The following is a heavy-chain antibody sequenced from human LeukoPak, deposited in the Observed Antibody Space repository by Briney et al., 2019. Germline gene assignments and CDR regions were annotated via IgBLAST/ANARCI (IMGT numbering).Heavy chain of an antibody. Sequence: GGSLRLSCAASGFTFSDYYMSWIRQAPGKGLEWVSYISSSGSSIYYADSVKGRFTISRDNAKNSLYLQTNSLRAEDTAVYYCARVRPYCSGGSCYSMDYWGQGTLVTVSS. V-gene: IGHV3-11*04. CDR2: ISSSGSSI. CDR1: GFTFSDYY. D-gene: IGHD2-15*01. CDR3: ARVRPYCSGGSCYSMDY. J-gene: IGHJ4*02.